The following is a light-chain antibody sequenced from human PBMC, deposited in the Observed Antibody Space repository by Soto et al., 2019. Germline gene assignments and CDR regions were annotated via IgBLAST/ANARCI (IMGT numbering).Light chain of an antibody. CDR1: QSVSSN. Sequence: EIVMTQSPATLSVSPGERATLSCRASQSVSSNLAWYQQKPGQAPRLLIYGASTRATGIPARFSGSGPGTEFTLTISSLQSEDFAVYYCQQYNNWPRITFGQGTRLEI. V-gene: IGKV3-15*01. CDR3: QQYNNWPRIT. CDR2: GAS. J-gene: IGKJ5*01.